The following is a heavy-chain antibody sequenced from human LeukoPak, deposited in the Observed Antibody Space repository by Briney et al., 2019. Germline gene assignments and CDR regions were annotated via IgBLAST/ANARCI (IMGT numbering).Heavy chain of an antibody. D-gene: IGHD2-15*01. CDR3: ARMNVVVVAAADY. J-gene: IGHJ4*02. Sequence: GGSLRLSCAASGFTFSSYWMSWVRQAPGKGLEWVANIKQDGSEKYYVDSVKGRFTISRDNAKNSLYLQMNSLRAEDTAVYYCARMNVVVVAAADYWGQGTLVTVSS. CDR2: IKQDGSEK. CDR1: GFTFSSYW. V-gene: IGHV3-7*01.